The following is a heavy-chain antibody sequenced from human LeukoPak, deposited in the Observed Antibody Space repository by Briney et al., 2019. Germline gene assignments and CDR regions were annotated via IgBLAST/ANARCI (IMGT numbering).Heavy chain of an antibody. CDR1: GFTFSSYS. CDR3: ARERYGDPPWSAFDI. J-gene: IGHJ3*02. D-gene: IGHD4-17*01. Sequence: GRSLRLSCAASGFTFSSYSMNWVRQAPGKGLEWVSSISSSSSYIYYADSVKGRFTISRDNAKNSLYLQMNSLRAEDTAVYYCARERYGDPPWSAFDIWGQGTMVTVSS. CDR2: ISSSSSYI. V-gene: IGHV3-21*01.